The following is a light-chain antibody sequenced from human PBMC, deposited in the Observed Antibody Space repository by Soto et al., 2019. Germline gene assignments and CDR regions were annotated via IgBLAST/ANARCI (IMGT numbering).Light chain of an antibody. CDR3: QQYNTWPLT. CDR2: GAS. Sequence: EIVMTQSPATLSVSPGERATLSCRASQSVSSNLAWYQQKPGQAPRLLIYGASTRATGIPARCSGSGSGTEFTLTISSLQSEDFAVYYCQQYNTWPLTFGQGTKVEIK. CDR1: QSVSSN. J-gene: IGKJ1*01. V-gene: IGKV3-15*01.